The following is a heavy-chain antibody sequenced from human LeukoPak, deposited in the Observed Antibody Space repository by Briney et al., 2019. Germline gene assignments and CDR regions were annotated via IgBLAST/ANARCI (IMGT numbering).Heavy chain of an antibody. CDR2: ISWDGGST. J-gene: IGHJ4*02. CDR3: AKEGETAAALDY. CDR1: GFTFDDYA. Sequence: TGGSLRLSCAASGFTFDDYAMHWVRQAPGKGLEWVSLISWDGGSTYYADSVKGRSTISRDNSKNSLYLQMNSLRAEDTALYYCAKEGETAAALDYWGQGTLVTVSS. V-gene: IGHV3-43D*03. D-gene: IGHD6-13*01.